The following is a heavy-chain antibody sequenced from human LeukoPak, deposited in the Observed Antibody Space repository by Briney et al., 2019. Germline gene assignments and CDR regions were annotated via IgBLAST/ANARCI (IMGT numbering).Heavy chain of an antibody. V-gene: IGHV3-23*01. D-gene: IGHD6-19*01. J-gene: IGHJ1*01. CDR1: GFTFDDYA. CDR3: AKGEQWLVLYFQH. Sequence: GGSLRLSCAASGFTFDDYAMHWVRQAPGKGLEWVAAISGSGGGTDYADSVKGRFTISRDNSKNTLYLQMNSLRAEDTAVYYCAKGEQWLVLYFQHWGQGTLVTVSS. CDR2: ISGSGGGT.